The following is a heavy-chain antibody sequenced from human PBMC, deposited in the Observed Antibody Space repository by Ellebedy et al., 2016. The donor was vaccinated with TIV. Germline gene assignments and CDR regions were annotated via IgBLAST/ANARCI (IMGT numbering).Heavy chain of an antibody. CDR3: ARVLRGTSGMDV. Sequence: ASVKVSCKASGYTFTNYGISWVRQAPGQGLEWMGWIIAYNGNANYAQKLQGRVTMTRDTSVNTAYMELSRLQSDDTAMYYCARVLRGTSGMDVWGQGTTVTVS. J-gene: IGHJ6*02. CDR2: IIAYNGNA. V-gene: IGHV1-18*01. D-gene: IGHD4/OR15-4a*01. CDR1: GYTFTNYG.